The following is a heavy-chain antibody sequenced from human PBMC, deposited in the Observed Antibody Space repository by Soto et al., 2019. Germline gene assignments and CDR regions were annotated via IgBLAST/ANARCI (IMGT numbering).Heavy chain of an antibody. CDR3: ARGVSRFGYGMDV. V-gene: IGHV3-53*01. Sequence: GGSLGLSGAASGFTVSSNYMGWVRQAPGKGLEWVSVIYSGGRTYYADSVKGRLTISRDNSKNTLYLQMNSLRAEDTAVYYCARGVSRFGYGMDVWGQGTTVTVSS. CDR2: IYSGGRT. D-gene: IGHD3-3*01. CDR1: GFTVSSNY. J-gene: IGHJ6*02.